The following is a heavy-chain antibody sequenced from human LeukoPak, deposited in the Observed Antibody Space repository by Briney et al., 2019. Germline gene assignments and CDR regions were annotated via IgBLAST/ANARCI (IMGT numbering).Heavy chain of an antibody. CDR3: ARDRSITEKYSGRYFHDY. D-gene: IGHD1-26*01. Sequence: ASVTVSCKASGYTFTGYYMHWVRQAPGQGLEWMGWIDPNTGDTKYTQKFQGRVTMTRDTSFSTAYMELSRLTSDDTAVYYCARDRSITEKYSGRYFHDYWGQATLTASPQ. CDR2: IDPNTGDT. CDR1: GYTFTGYY. V-gene: IGHV1-2*02. J-gene: IGHJ4*02.